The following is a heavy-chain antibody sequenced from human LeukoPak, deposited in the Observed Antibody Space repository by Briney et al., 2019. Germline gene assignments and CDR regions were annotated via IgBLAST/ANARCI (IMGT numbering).Heavy chain of an antibody. Sequence: PGGSLRLSCAASEFTFSSYEMNWVRQAPGKGLEWVSYISRSGSTIYYADSVKGRFTVSRDNAKKSLYLQMNSLRAEDTAIYYCATYYYDSSAQRGDDAFDIWGQGTMVTVSS. CDR1: EFTFSSYE. J-gene: IGHJ3*02. CDR2: ISRSGSTI. CDR3: ATYYYDSSAQRGDDAFDI. D-gene: IGHD3-22*01. V-gene: IGHV3-48*03.